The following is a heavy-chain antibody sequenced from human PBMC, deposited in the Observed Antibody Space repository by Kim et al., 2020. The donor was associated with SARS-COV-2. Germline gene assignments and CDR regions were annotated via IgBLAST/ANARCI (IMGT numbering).Heavy chain of an antibody. D-gene: IGHD2-15*01. CDR3: AKDIGGGNYYYYGLDV. CDR1: GINFRTYA. Sequence: GGSLRLSCAASGINFRTYAMHWVRQAPGKGLEWVSVIFSGGSSTYYADSVKGRFTIPRATSKTTLYLQMNSLRAEDTAVYYCAKDIGGGNYYYYGLDVWGQGTTVTVSS. J-gene: IGHJ6*02. V-gene: IGHV3-23*03. CDR2: IFSGGSST.